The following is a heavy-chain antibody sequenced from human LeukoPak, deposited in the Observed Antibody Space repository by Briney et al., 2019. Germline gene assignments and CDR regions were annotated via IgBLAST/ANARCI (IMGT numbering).Heavy chain of an antibody. CDR3: ARLTVTYYYYYYMDV. Sequence: PSETLSLTCAVSGDYIGSSSYYWGWIRQSPGTGLEWIGDIYHSGRTYYNPSLKSRVTISVDTSKNQFSLRLSSVTAADTAVYYCARLTVTYYYYYYMDVWGKGTTVTVSS. J-gene: IGHJ6*03. CDR2: IYHSGRT. CDR1: GDYIGSSSYY. D-gene: IGHD4-17*01. V-gene: IGHV4-39*01.